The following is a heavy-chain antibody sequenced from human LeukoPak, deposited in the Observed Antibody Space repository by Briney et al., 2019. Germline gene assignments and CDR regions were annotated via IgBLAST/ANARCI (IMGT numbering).Heavy chain of an antibody. CDR2: ISSSGSTI. Sequence: GGPLRLSCASSGFTFSNYEMNWVRQAPGKGLEWVSYISSSGSTIYYADPVKGRFTISRDNANNSLYLQMNSLRVEDTAVYYCARDHNGPYTFDYWGQGTLVTVSS. D-gene: IGHD2-2*02. J-gene: IGHJ4*02. CDR1: GFTFSNYE. CDR3: ARDHNGPYTFDY. V-gene: IGHV3-48*03.